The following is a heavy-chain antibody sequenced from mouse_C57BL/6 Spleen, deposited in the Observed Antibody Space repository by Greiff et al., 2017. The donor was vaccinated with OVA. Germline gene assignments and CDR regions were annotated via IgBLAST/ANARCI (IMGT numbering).Heavy chain of an antibody. V-gene: IGHV1-82*01. CDR1: GYAFSSSW. D-gene: IGHD2-4*01. Sequence: QVQLQQSGPELVKPGASVKISCKASGYAFSSSWMNWVKQRPGKGLEWIGRIYPGDGDTNYNGKFKGKATLTADKSSSTAYMQLRSLTSEDSAVYVCARERGLGDFDYWGQGTTLTVSS. CDR3: ARERGLGDFDY. CDR2: IYPGDGDT. J-gene: IGHJ2*01.